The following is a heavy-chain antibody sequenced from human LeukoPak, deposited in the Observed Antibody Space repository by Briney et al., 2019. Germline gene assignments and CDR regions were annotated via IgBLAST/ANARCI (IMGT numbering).Heavy chain of an antibody. CDR1: GFIFSSYS. V-gene: IGHV3-21*01. J-gene: IGHJ4*02. D-gene: IGHD1-26*01. CDR3: ARVISGSYPPYYFDY. CDR2: ISSSTSTYI. Sequence: PGRSLRLSCAASGFIFSSYSMNWVRQAPGKGLEWVSSISSSTSTYIYDAESVKGRFTISRDNAKNSLYLQMNSLRAEDTAVYYCARVISGSYPPYYFDYWGQGTLVTVSS.